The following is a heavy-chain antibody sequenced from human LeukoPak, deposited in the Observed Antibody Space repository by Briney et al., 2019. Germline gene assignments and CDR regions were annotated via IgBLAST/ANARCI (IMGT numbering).Heavy chain of an antibody. D-gene: IGHD3-10*01. J-gene: IGHJ4*02. CDR1: GGSISSSNW. CDR3: ASIPITAPGYYFDY. V-gene: IGHV4-4*02. Sequence: PSETLSLTCAVSGGSISSSNWWSWVRQPPGKGLEWIGYISYSGSTNYNPSLKSRVTISLNTSKNQFSLKLSSVTAADTAVYYCASIPITAPGYYFDYWGQGTLVTVSS. CDR2: ISYSGST.